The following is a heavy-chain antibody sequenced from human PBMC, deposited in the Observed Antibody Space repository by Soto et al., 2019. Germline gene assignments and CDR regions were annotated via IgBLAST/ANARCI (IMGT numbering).Heavy chain of an antibody. Sequence: QVRLQQWGAGLLKPSETLSLTCAVYGGSFSGYYWSWIRQPPGKGLEWIGEINHSGSTNYNPSLKSRVTISVDTSKNQFSLKLSSVTAADTAVYYCARDYSNYYYYYYMDVWGKGTTVTVSS. J-gene: IGHJ6*03. V-gene: IGHV4-34*01. CDR1: GGSFSGYY. D-gene: IGHD4-4*01. CDR2: INHSGST. CDR3: ARDYSNYYYYYYMDV.